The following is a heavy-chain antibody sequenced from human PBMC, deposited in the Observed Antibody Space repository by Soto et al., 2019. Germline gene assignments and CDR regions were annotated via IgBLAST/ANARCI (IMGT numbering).Heavy chain of an antibody. J-gene: IGHJ6*02. D-gene: IGHD2-15*01. V-gene: IGHV3-74*01. CDR3: ARGVVVGAATTDYYYYGMDV. CDR1: GFTFSSYW. CDR2: IISDGSST. Sequence: GSLYLSCPASGFTFSSYWIHWVRQAPGKGLVWVSCIISDGSSTIYADSGKGRFTISRGHAKKTLYRQMNSLRAENTAVYDGARGVVVGAATTDYYYYGMDVWGQGTTVTVSS.